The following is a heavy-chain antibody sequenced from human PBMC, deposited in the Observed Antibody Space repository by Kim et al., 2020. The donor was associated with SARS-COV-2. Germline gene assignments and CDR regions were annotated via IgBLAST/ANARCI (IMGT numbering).Heavy chain of an antibody. CDR2: IYSRGSP. V-gene: IGHV4-61*01. CDR3: ARDLTGIGMDV. J-gene: IGHJ6*02. CDR1: GASVSSGSHY. D-gene: IGHD3-9*01. Sequence: SETLSLTCTVSGASVSSGSHYWSWIRQTPGEGLEWIGYIYSRGSPNYNPSFKSRVIISLDTSKNQLSLKLSSVTASDTAVYYCARDLTGIGMDVWGQGTTVTVSS.